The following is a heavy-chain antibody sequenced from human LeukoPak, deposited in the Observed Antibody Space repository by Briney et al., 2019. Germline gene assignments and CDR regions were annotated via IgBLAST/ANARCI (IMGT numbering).Heavy chain of an antibody. J-gene: IGHJ5*02. Sequence: GASVKVSCKASGGTFSSYAISWVRQAPGQGLEWMGGIIPIFGTANYAQKFQGRVTITADKSTSTAYMELSSLRSEDTAVYYCARWMATIANWFEPWGQGTLVTVSS. CDR2: IIPIFGTA. D-gene: IGHD5-24*01. V-gene: IGHV1-69*06. CDR1: GGTFSSYA. CDR3: ARWMATIANWFEP.